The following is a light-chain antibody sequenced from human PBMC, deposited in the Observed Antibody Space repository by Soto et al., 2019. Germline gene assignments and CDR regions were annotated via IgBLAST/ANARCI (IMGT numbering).Light chain of an antibody. V-gene: IGLV2-8*01. Sequence: QSVLTQPPSASGSPGQSVTISCTGTSSDIGAYNYVSWFQQHPGEAPKPIISEVNKRPSGVPDRFSGSKSGNTASLTVSGLQAEDEADYYCTSYGGRDNLMFGGGTKLTVL. J-gene: IGLJ3*02. CDR3: TSYGGRDNLM. CDR1: SSDIGAYNY. CDR2: EVN.